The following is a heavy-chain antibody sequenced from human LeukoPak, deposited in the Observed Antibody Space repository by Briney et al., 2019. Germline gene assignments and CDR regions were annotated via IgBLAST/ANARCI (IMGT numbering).Heavy chain of an antibody. CDR1: GFTFSNYW. CDR3: VRLWDSSGFFGY. Sequence: GGSLRLSCVASGFTFSNYWMSWVRQAPGKGLEWVDNIQKDGSEKHYVASVEGRFTISRDNAENSLFLQLNSLRVGATAVYYCVRLWDSSGFFGYWGQGALVTVSS. D-gene: IGHD3-22*01. CDR2: IQKDGSEK. J-gene: IGHJ4*02. V-gene: IGHV3-7*01.